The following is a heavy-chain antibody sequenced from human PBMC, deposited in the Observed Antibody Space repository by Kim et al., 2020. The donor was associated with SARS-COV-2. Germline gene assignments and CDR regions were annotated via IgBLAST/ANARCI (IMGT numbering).Heavy chain of an antibody. CDR3: ARGPDLVTAARRQAFDY. CDR2: IYYSGST. V-gene: IGHV4-39*01. Sequence: SETLSLTCTVSGGSISSSSYYWGWIRQPPGKGLEWIGSIYYSGSTYYNPSLKSRVTISVDTSKNQFSLKLSSVTAADTAVYYCARGPDLVTAARRQAFDYWGQGTLVTVSS. D-gene: IGHD2-2*01. CDR1: GGSISSSSYY. J-gene: IGHJ4*02.